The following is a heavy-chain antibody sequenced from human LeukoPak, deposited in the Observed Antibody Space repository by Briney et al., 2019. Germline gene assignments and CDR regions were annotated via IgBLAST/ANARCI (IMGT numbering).Heavy chain of an antibody. CDR1: GFTFSSSA. Sequence: GGSLRLSCAASGFTFSSSAMHWVRQAPGKGLEWVAVISYDGGNKYYGDSVKGRFTISRDNSKNTLYLQMNSLRAEDTAVYYCARDSNGAYYFDYWGQGTLVTVSS. J-gene: IGHJ4*02. D-gene: IGHD4-17*01. CDR3: ARDSNGAYYFDY. V-gene: IGHV3-30*14. CDR2: ISYDGGNK.